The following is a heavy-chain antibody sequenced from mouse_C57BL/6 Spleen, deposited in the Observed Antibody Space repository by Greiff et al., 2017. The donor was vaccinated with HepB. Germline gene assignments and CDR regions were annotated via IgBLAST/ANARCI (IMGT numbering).Heavy chain of an antibody. D-gene: IGHD1-1*01. CDR2: IDPANGNT. V-gene: IGHV14-3*01. Sequence: EVKLQESVAELVRPGASVKLSCTASGFNIKNTYMHWVKQRPEQGLEWIGRIDPANGNTKYAPKFQGKATITADTSSNTAYLQLSSLTSEDTAIYYCARGSYYGSSYRDFDYWGQGTTLTVSS. CDR3: ARGSYYGSSYRDFDY. J-gene: IGHJ2*01. CDR1: GFNIKNTY.